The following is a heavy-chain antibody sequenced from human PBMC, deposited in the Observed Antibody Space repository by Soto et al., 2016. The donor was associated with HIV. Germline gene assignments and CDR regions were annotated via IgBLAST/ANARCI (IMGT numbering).Heavy chain of an antibody. J-gene: IGHJ4*02. CDR2: IIPIFGTA. V-gene: IGHV1-69*13. D-gene: IGHD3-22*01. CDR3: ARGLGDYYDSSGYYN. CDR1: GGTFRKYA. Sequence: QVQLVQSGAEVKKPGSSVKVSCKASGGTFRKYAIIWVRQAPGQGLEWMGGIIPIFGTANYAQKFQGRVTITADESTSTAYMELSSLRSEDTAVYYCARGLGDYYDSSGYYNWGQGTLVTVSS.